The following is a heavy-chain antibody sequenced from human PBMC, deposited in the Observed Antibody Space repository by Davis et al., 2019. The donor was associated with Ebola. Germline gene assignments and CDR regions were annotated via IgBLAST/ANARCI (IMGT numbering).Heavy chain of an antibody. CDR1: GGSVNYYY. Sequence: SETLSLTCTVSGGSVNYYYWTWIRQPPGKGLEWIGYVFYGGSTNYNPSLRSRVTMSVDTSKNQFSLMLTSVTAADTAVYYCARTDRVCSGGRCYCGNDFDYWGQGTLVTVSS. V-gene: IGHV4-59*02. D-gene: IGHD2-15*01. J-gene: IGHJ4*02. CDR3: ARTDRVCSGGRCYCGNDFDY. CDR2: VFYGGST.